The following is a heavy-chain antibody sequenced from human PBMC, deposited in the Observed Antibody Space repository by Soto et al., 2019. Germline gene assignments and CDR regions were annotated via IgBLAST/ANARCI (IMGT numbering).Heavy chain of an antibody. CDR3: ATSPFLRSTTNSFAY. CDR2: ISSAGSTI. V-gene: IGHV3-48*01. J-gene: IGHJ4*02. Sequence: GGSLRLSCAASGIALSNYNMNWVRQAPGKGLEWLSYISSAGSTIFHAPTIHYADAVQGRFTISRDNAKNSLYLQMDSLGVEDTAVYYCATSPFLRSTTNSFAYWGQGTLVTVSS. D-gene: IGHD1-1*01. CDR1: GIALSNYN.